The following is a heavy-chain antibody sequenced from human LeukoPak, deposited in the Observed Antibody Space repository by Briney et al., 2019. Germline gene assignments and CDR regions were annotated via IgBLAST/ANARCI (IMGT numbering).Heavy chain of an antibody. Sequence: PSETLSLTCTVSGGSVSDYYWSWIRQAPGKGLEWIGYIYYTGTSYNPALQSRVTISADTSKNQFSLKRSSVAAADTDVYYCASRKLGNDYWGQGTLVTVSS. V-gene: IGHV4-59*02. CDR3: ASRKLGNDY. J-gene: IGHJ4*02. D-gene: IGHD7-27*01. CDR2: IYYTGT. CDR1: GGSVSDYY.